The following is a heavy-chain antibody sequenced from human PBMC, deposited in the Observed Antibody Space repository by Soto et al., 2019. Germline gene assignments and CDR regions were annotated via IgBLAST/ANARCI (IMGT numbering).Heavy chain of an antibody. CDR1: GYSFTSYW. D-gene: IGHD3-3*01. J-gene: IGHJ4*02. V-gene: IGHV5-51*01. CDR3: AISRRDFWSGYYDY. Sequence: GESLKISCKGSGYSFTSYWIGWVRQMPGKGLKWMGIIYPGNSDTRYSPSFQGQVTISADKSISTAYLQWSSLKASDTVIYFCAISRRDFWSGYYDYWGQGTLVTVSS. CDR2: IYPGNSDT.